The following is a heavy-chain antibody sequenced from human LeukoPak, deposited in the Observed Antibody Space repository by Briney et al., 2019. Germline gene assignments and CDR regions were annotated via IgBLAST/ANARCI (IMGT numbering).Heavy chain of an antibody. J-gene: IGHJ4*02. CDR3: ARPYDFWSGYSAGSYFDY. V-gene: IGHV3-48*01. Sequence: GGSLRLSCAASGFTFSSYSMNWVRQPPGKGLEWVSYISSSSRTIYYADSVKGRFTISRDNAKNSLYLQMNSLRAEDTAVYYCARPYDFWSGYSAGSYFDYWGQGTLVTVSS. CDR2: ISSSSRTI. CDR1: GFTFSSYS. D-gene: IGHD3-3*01.